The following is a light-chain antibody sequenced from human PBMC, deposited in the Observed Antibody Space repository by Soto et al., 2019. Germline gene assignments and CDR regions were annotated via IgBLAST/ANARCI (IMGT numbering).Light chain of an antibody. Sequence: IQMTQSPPSLSASVEDRVTITCRASQSISTYLNWYQQKPGKAPKLLIFGASTLQSGVPSRFSGSGSGTDFNFIITSLQPEDFATYYCQQSFGVPITFGQGTRLEIK. CDR2: GAS. CDR3: QQSFGVPIT. V-gene: IGKV1-39*01. J-gene: IGKJ5*01. CDR1: QSISTY.